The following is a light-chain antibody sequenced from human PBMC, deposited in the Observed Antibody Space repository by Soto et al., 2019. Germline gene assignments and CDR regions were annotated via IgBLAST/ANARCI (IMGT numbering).Light chain of an antibody. CDR1: QSVSSN. Sequence: EIVMTQSPATLSVSPGERATLSCRASQSVSSNLAWYQQKPGQAPRLLIYGASTRATGIPARFSGSGSGTDFTLTISRLEPEDFAVYYCQQYGGSPLTFGGGTRLEIK. CDR3: QQYGGSPLT. J-gene: IGKJ5*01. V-gene: IGKV3-15*01. CDR2: GAS.